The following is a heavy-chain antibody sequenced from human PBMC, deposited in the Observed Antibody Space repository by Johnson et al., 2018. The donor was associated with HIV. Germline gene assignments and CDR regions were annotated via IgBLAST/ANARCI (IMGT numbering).Heavy chain of an antibody. CDR2: ISYDGSKK. J-gene: IGHJ3*02. V-gene: IGHV3-30-3*01. Sequence: QMQLVESGGGVVQPGRSLRLSCAASGFTFTSYTMHWVRQAPGKGLEWVAVISYDGSKKNYADSVKGRFSISRDNSKNTVYLQMNSLRAEDTAVYYCARADRDSGTYHDAFDIWGQGTMVTVSS. CDR3: ARADRDSGTYHDAFDI. CDR1: GFTFTSYT. D-gene: IGHD1-26*01.